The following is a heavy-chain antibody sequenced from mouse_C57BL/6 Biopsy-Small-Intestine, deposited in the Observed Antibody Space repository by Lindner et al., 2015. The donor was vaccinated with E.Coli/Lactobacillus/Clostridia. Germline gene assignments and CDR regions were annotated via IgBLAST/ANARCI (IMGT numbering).Heavy chain of an antibody. V-gene: IGHV1-9*01. Sequence: VQLQESGAELMKPGASVKLSCKATGYTFTDYWIEWVKQRPGHGLEWIGEIFPGSGSTNCNEKFKGKATFIADTSSNTAYMQLSSLTTEDSAIYYCATNGFDYWGQGTTLTVPS. J-gene: IGHJ2*01. D-gene: IGHD1-1*02. CDR1: GYTFTDYW. CDR2: IFPGSGST. CDR3: ATNGFDY.